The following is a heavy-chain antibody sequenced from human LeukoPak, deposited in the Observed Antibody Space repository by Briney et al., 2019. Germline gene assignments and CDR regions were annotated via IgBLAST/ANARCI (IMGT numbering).Heavy chain of an antibody. V-gene: IGHV4-39*07. CDR1: GGSISSTSYY. CDR2: INYSGST. Sequence: PSETLSLTCTVSGGSISSTSYYWGWIRQPPGKGLEWIGSINYSGSTYYNPSLKSRVTLSIDTSKNHFSLNLNSVTAADTAVFCCARDDGGSTGRFDPWGQGTLVTVSS. J-gene: IGHJ5*02. D-gene: IGHD1-26*01. CDR3: ARDDGGSTGRFDP.